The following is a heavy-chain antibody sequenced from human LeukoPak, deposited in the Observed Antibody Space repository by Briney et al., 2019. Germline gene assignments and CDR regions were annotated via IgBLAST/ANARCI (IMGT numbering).Heavy chain of an antibody. CDR2: ISGSGDST. D-gene: IGHD5-24*01. Sequence: AGGSLRLPCAASGFTFTNYALSWVRQAPGKGLEWVSVISGSGDSTYYADSVKGRFTISRDNFKNTVYLQMNSLRAEDTAVYYCAKVGRHSRDGYTHPWGQGTLVTVSS. CDR1: GFTFTNYA. J-gene: IGHJ4*02. V-gene: IGHV3-23*01. CDR3: AKVGRHSRDGYTHP.